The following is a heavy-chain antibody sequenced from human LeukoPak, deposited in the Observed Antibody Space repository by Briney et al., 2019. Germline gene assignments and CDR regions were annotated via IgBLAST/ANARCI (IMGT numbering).Heavy chain of an antibody. CDR1: GGTFSSYA. D-gene: IGHD5-18*01. Sequence: GASVKVSCKASGGTFSSYAISWVRQAPGQGLEWMGRIIPILGIANYAQKFQGRVTITADKSTSTAYMELSSLRSEDTAVYYCARDDRNTAMVSWFDPWGQGTLVTVSS. J-gene: IGHJ5*02. V-gene: IGHV1-69*04. CDR2: IIPILGIA. CDR3: ARDDRNTAMVSWFDP.